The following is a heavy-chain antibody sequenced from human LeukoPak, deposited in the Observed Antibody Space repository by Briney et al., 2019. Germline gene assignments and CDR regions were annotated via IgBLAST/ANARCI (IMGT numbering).Heavy chain of an antibody. V-gene: IGHV4-34*01. J-gene: IGHJ4*02. CDR1: GGSFSGYY. CDR2: INHSGST. D-gene: IGHD1-20*01. CDR3: ASLGLSITGKQGIDY. Sequence: PSETLSLTCAVYGGSFSGYYWGWIRQPPGKGLEWIGEINHSGSTNYNSSLKSRVTISVDTSKNQFSLKLSSVTAADTAVYYCASLGLSITGKQGIDYWGQGTLVTVSS.